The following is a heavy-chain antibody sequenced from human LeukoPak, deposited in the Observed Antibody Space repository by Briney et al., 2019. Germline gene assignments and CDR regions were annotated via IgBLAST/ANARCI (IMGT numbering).Heavy chain of an antibody. V-gene: IGHV3-66*01. CDR1: GFTVSSNY. Sequence: GGSLRLSCAASGFTVSSNYMSWVRQAPGKGLEWISVIYSGGSTYYADSVKGRFTISRDNSKNTLYLQMNSLRAEDTAVYYCARGPERITIFGVVIQDGMDAWGQGTTVTVSS. J-gene: IGHJ6*02. D-gene: IGHD3-3*01. CDR3: ARGPERITIFGVVIQDGMDA. CDR2: IYSGGST.